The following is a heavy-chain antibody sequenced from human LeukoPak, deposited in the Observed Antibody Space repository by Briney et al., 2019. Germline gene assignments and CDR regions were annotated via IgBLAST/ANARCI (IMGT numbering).Heavy chain of an antibody. CDR3: ARVGSYYGSAYNWFDP. J-gene: IGHJ5*02. Sequence: GSSVKVSCKASGYTFTGYYMHWVRQAPGQGLEWMGWINPNSGGTNYAQKFQGRVTMTRDTSISTAYMELSRLRSDDTAVYYCARVGSYYGSAYNWFDPWGQGTLVTVSS. V-gene: IGHV1-2*02. CDR1: GYTFTGYY. D-gene: IGHD3-10*01. CDR2: INPNSGGT.